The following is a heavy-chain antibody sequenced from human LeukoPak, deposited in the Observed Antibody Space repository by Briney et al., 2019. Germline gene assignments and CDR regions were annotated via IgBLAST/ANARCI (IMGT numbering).Heavy chain of an antibody. CDR3: AKVTERYHYYYYGMDV. J-gene: IGHJ6*02. CDR2: RSWNSGSI. Sequence: GGSLRLSCAASGFTFSSYAMSLVRQAAGKGLEWVSGRSWNSGSIGYADSVKGRFTISRDNAKNSLYLQMNSLRAEDTALYYCAKVTERYHYYYYGMDVWGQGTTVTVSS. D-gene: IGHD1-1*01. CDR1: GFTFSSYA. V-gene: IGHV3-9*01.